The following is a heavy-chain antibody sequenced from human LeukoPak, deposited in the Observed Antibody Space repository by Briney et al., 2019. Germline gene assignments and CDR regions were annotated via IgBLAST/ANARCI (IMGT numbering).Heavy chain of an antibody. CDR3: ARDFRPITGTLAY. CDR2: ISYDGSNK. CDR1: GFTFSSYA. Sequence: GGSLRLSCAASGFTFSSYAMHWVRQAPGKGLEWVAVISYDGSNKYYADSVKGRFTISRDNAKNSLYLQMNSLRAEDTAVYYCARDFRPITGTLAYWGQGTLVTVSS. D-gene: IGHD1-7*01. J-gene: IGHJ4*02. V-gene: IGHV3-30-3*01.